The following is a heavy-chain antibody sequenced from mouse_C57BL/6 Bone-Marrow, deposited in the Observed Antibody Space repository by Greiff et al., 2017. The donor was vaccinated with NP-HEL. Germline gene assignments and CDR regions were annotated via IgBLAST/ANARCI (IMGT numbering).Heavy chain of an antibody. CDR1: GYTFTSYG. Sequence: QVQLQQSGAELARPGASVKLSCKASGYTFTSYGISWVKQRPGQGLEWIGEIYPRSGNTYYNEKFKGKATLTADKSSSTAYMELRSLTSEDSAVYFCATPPGSSYDNWYFDGWGTGTTVTVSS. V-gene: IGHV1-81*01. D-gene: IGHD1-1*01. CDR2: IYPRSGNT. J-gene: IGHJ1*03. CDR3: ATPPGSSYDNWYFDG.